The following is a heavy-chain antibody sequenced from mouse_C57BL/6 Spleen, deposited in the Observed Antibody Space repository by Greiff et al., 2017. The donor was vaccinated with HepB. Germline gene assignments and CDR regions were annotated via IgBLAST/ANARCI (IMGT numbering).Heavy chain of an antibody. CDR1: GFNIKDDY. D-gene: IGHD5-1*01. CDR2: IDPENGDT. V-gene: IGHV14-4*01. Sequence: EVQLQQSGAELVRPGASVKLSCTASGFNIKDDYMHWVKQRPEQGLEWIGWIDPENGDTEYASKFQGKATITADTSSNTAYLQLSSLTSEDTAVYYSTTGSNYLDYWGQGTTLTVSS. J-gene: IGHJ2*01. CDR3: TTGSNYLDY.